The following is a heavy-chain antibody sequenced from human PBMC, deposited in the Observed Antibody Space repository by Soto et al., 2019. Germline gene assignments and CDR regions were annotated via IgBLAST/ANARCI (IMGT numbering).Heavy chain of an antibody. CDR3: AKASSGYDGYYYYGMDV. V-gene: IGHV3-23*01. CDR1: GFTFSSYA. J-gene: IGHJ6*02. D-gene: IGHD6-25*01. Sequence: PGGSLRLSCAASGFTFSSYAMSWVRQAPGKGLEWVSAISGSGGSTYYADSVKGRFTISRDNSKNTLYLQMNSLRAEDTAVYCCAKASSGYDGYYYYGMDVWGQGTTVTLTS. CDR2: ISGSGGST.